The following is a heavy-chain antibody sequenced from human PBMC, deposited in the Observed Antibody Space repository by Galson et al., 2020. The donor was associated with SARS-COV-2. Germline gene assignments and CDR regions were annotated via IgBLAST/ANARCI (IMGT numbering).Heavy chain of an antibody. CDR1: GFTFTTYP. CDR3: ARDSSGEGYYYGMDV. Sequence: GESLKISCVASGFTFTTYPMHWVRQAPGKGLEWVAVISYDGLNAQYAESVKGRFTISRENSQNTAYLQMNSLRVEDTALYYCARDSSGEGYYYGMDVWGQGTTVTVSS. V-gene: IGHV3-30*03. J-gene: IGHJ6*02. CDR2: ISYDGLNA. D-gene: IGHD3-16*01.